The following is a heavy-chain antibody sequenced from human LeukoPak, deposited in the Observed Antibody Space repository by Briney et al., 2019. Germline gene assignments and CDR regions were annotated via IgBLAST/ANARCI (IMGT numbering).Heavy chain of an antibody. CDR2: MSPSGTT. J-gene: IGHJ5*02. V-gene: IGHV4-61*01. D-gene: IGHD4-23*01. Sequence: PSGTLSLTCTVSGDSVSSGNYYLSWVRQPPGKGLDWITYMSPSGTTKYNPSLKSRVTTSVDTSKNQFSLKLSSVTAADTAVYYCARVGGLTWFDPWGQGTLVTVSS. CDR1: GDSVSSGNYY. CDR3: ARVGGLTWFDP.